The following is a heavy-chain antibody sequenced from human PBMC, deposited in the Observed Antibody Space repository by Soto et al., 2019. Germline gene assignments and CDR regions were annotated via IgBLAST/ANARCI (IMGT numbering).Heavy chain of an antibody. J-gene: IGHJ6*03. CDR2: IIPILGIA. CDR1: GGTFSSYT. CDR3: ARALSEGPYYYYYMDV. D-gene: IGHD3-16*02. V-gene: IGHV1-69*02. Sequence: SVKVSCKASGGTFSSYTISWVRQAPGQGLEWMGRIIPILGIANYAQKFQGRVTITADKSTSTAYMELSSLRSEDTAVYYCARALSEGPYYYYYMDVWGKGTTVTVSS.